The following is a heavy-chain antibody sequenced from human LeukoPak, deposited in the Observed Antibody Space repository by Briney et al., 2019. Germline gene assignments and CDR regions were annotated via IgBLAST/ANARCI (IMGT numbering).Heavy chain of an antibody. J-gene: IGHJ4*02. Sequence: GGSLRLSCAASGFTFSNSGMNWVRQAPGKGLEWVSYISSSSSTMQYADSVKGRFTISRDNAKNTLYLQMNSLRAEDTAVYYCARDDSSGGEADYWGQGTLVTVSS. CDR2: ISSSSSTM. CDR3: ARDDSSGGEADY. D-gene: IGHD3-22*01. V-gene: IGHV3-48*01. CDR1: GFTFSNSG.